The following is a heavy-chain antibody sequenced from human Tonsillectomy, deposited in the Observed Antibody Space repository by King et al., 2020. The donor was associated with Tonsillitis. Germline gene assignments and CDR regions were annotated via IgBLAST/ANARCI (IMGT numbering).Heavy chain of an antibody. J-gene: IGHJ4*02. V-gene: IGHV4-59*01. CDR3: ARSYSRDRPGTLDY. CDR2: IYYSGST. CDR1: GGSISSYY. D-gene: IGHD4-11*01. Sequence: VQLQESGPGLVKPSETLSLTCTVSGGSISSYYWSWIRQPPGKGLEWIGYIYYSGSTNYNPSLKSRVTISVDTSKNQFSLKLSSVTAADTAVYYCARSYSRDRPGTLDYWGQGTLVTVSS.